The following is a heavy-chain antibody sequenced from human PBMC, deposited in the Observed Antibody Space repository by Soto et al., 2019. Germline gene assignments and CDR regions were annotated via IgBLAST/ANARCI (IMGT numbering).Heavy chain of an antibody. J-gene: IGHJ6*02. CDR3: ARGVQLWSDEKYYYGMDV. CDR2: ISAYNGNT. CDR1: GYTFTSYG. V-gene: IGHV1-18*04. Sequence: ASVKVSCKASGYTFTSYGISWVRQAPGQGLEWMGWISAYNGNTNYAQKLQGRVTMTTDTSTSTAYMELRSLRSDDTAVYYCARGVQLWSDEKYYYGMDVWGQGTTVTVSS. D-gene: IGHD5-18*01.